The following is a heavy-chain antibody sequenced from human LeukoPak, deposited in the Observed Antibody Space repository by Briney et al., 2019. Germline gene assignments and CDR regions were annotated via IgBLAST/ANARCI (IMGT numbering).Heavy chain of an antibody. D-gene: IGHD6-13*01. Sequence: GGSLRLSCAASGFTFSSYAMSWVRQAPGKGLEWVSAISGSGGSTYYADSVKGRFTISRDNSKNTLYLQMNSLRAEDTAVYYCAKGDGGSSSWYPKPYHWFDPWGQGTLVTVSS. V-gene: IGHV3-23*01. CDR3: AKGDGGSSSWYPKPYHWFDP. CDR2: ISGSGGST. J-gene: IGHJ5*02. CDR1: GFTFSSYA.